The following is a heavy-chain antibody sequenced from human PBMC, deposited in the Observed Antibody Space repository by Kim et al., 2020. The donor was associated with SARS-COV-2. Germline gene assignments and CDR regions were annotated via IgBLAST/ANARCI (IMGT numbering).Heavy chain of an antibody. V-gene: IGHV4-39*01. CDR2: IYYSGST. Sequence: SETLSLTCTVSGGSISSSNYYWGWIRQPPGKGLEWIGSIYYSGSTYYNPSLKSRVTISVDTSKNQFSLKLSSVTAADTAMYYCARHRYYGSGDYWGQGTL. J-gene: IGHJ4*02. CDR1: GGSISSSNYY. CDR3: ARHRYYGSGDY. D-gene: IGHD3-10*01.